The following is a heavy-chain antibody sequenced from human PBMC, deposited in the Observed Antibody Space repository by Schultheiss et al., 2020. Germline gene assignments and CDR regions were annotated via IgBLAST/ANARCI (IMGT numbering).Heavy chain of an antibody. V-gene: IGHV3-33*08. D-gene: IGHD2-15*01. CDR3: ARDPSRVLLYGMDV. CDR2: IWYDGSNK. J-gene: IGHJ6*02. Sequence: GGSLRLSCAASGFTFSSYAMSWVRQAPGKGLEWVAVIWYDGSNKYYADSVKGRFTISRDNSKNTLYLQMGSLRAEDMAVYYCARDPSRVLLYGMDVWGQGTTVTVSS. CDR1: GFTFSSYA.